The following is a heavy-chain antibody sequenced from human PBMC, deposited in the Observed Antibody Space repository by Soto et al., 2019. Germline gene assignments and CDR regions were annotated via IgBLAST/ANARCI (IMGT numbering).Heavy chain of an antibody. CDR1: GFSFSTYG. CDR3: AKDMYCTSTSCYRDYYYYGMDV. V-gene: IGHV3-23*01. D-gene: IGHD2-2*02. J-gene: IGHJ6*02. CDR2: ISGSGVHT. Sequence: EVQLLESGGGLVQPGGSLRLSCEVSGFSFSTYGMSWVRQAPGKGLEWVSAISGSGVHTYYADSVKGRFTMSRDNYKNMLYLQMNSLRADDTAVYYCAKDMYCTSTSCYRDYYYYGMDVWGQGTTVTVSS.